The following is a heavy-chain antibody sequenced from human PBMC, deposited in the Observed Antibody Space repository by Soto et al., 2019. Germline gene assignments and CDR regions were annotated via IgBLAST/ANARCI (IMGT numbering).Heavy chain of an antibody. Sequence: GASVKVSCKISGHTLTELSIHWVRQAPGKGLEWMGGFDPEGGEAIYAQKWHGRVTITADESTSTAYMELSSLRSEDTAVYYCARHRHTRRFPFEFDPWGQGTLVTVSS. CDR3: ARHRHTRRFPFEFDP. D-gene: IGHD3-16*01. CDR2: FDPEGGEA. J-gene: IGHJ5*02. CDR1: GHTLTELS. V-gene: IGHV1-24*01.